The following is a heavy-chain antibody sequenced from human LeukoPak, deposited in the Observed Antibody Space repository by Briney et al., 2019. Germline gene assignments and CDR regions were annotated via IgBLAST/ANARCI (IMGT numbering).Heavy chain of an antibody. Sequence: GGSLRLSCAASGFTFDDYAMHWVRQAPGKGLEWVSGISGSGGSTYYADSVKGRFTISRDNSKNTLYLQMNSLRAEDTAVYYCAKVAARLWYYFDYWGQGTLVTVSS. V-gene: IGHV3-23*01. CDR1: GFTFDDYA. D-gene: IGHD6-6*01. CDR2: ISGSGGST. CDR3: AKVAARLWYYFDY. J-gene: IGHJ4*02.